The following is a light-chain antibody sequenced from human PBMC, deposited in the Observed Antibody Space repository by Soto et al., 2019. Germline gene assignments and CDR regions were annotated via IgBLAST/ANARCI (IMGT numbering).Light chain of an antibody. CDR1: QSVSSNY. V-gene: IGKV3-20*01. CDR2: GAS. Sequence: ESVLTQSPGTLSLSPGERATLSCRASQSVSSNYLAWYQQKPGQAPRLLIYGASTRATGIPDRFSGSGSGTDFTLTISGLQSEDFAVYYCQQYNHWPPYTFGQGTKVDNK. J-gene: IGKJ2*01. CDR3: QQYNHWPPYT.